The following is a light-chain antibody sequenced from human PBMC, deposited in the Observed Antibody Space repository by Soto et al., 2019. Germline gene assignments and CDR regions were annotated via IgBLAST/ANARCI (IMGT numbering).Light chain of an antibody. CDR1: QSVSSN. J-gene: IGKJ1*01. CDR2: GAS. Sequence: EIVMTQSPATLSVSPGERATLSCRASQSVSSNLAWYQQKPGQAPRLLIYGASTRATGIPARFSGSESGTECPLTISSLQSEDFAVYYCQPYNNWPPETFGQGTKVEIK. CDR3: QPYNNWPPET. V-gene: IGKV3-15*01.